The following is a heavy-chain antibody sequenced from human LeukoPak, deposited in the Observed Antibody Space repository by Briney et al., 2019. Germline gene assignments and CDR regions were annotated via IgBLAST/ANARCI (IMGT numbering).Heavy chain of an antibody. Sequence: GRSLRLSCTASGFTFGDYAMSWVRQAPGKGLEWVGFIRSKAYGGTTEYAASVKGRFTISRDNAKNSLYLQMNSLRAEDTAVYYCARVGATGYYYYYMDVWGKGTTVTISS. J-gene: IGHJ6*03. V-gene: IGHV3-49*04. CDR3: ARVGATGYYYYYMDV. D-gene: IGHD3-3*01. CDR1: GFTFGDYA. CDR2: IRSKAYGGTT.